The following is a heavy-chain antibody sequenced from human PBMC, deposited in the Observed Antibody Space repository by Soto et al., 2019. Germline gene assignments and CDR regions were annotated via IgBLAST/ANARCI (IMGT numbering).Heavy chain of an antibody. CDR3: ARRTDYGDYVGWFDP. CDR2: IIPIFGTA. J-gene: IGHJ5*02. V-gene: IGHV1-69*13. Sequence: SVKVSCKASGGTFSSYAISWVRQAPGQGLEWMGGIIPIFGTANYAQKFQGRVTITADESTSTAYMELSSLRSEDTAVYYCARRTDYGDYVGWFDPWGQGTQVTVSS. CDR1: GGTFSSYA. D-gene: IGHD4-17*01.